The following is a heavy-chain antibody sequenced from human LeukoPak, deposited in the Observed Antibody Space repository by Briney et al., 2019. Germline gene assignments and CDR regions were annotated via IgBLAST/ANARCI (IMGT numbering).Heavy chain of an antibody. D-gene: IGHD2-2*01. V-gene: IGHV4-34*01. Sequence: KPSETLSLTCAVYGGSFSGYYWSWIRQPPGKGLEWIGEINHSGSTNYNPSLESRVTISVDTSKNQFSLKLSSVTAADTAVYYCARGPSTSDIVVVPAAKGASWFDPWGQGTLVTVSS. CDR1: GGSFSGYY. CDR3: ARGPSTSDIVVVPAAKGASWFDP. CDR2: INHSGST. J-gene: IGHJ5*02.